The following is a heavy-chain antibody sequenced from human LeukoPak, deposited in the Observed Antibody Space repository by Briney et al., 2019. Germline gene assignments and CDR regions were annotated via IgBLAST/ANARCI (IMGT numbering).Heavy chain of an antibody. D-gene: IGHD2-15*01. CDR1: GASISSNNW. CDR2: IYHSGST. Sequence: SETLSLTCAVSGASISSNNWWTWVRRPPGKGLEWIGEIYHSGSTNYNPALKRRVTMSVDTSTNKFSLKLSSVTAADTAVYYCVRAHGSDNDSWGQGTLVTVSS. J-gene: IGHJ4*02. CDR3: VRAHGSDNDS. V-gene: IGHV4-4*02.